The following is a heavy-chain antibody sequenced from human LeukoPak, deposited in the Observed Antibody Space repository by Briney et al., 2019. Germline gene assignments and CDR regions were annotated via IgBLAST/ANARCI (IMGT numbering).Heavy chain of an antibody. CDR3: APIYSSGPFDY. CDR2: IIPIFGTA. J-gene: IGHJ4*02. V-gene: IGHV1-69*13. CDR1: GGTFSSYA. Sequence: GASVKVSCKASGGTFSSYAISWVRQAPGQGLEWMGGIIPIFGTANYAQKFQGRVTITADESTSTAYMELSSLRAEDTAVYYCAPIYSSGPFDYWGQGTLVTVSS. D-gene: IGHD6-19*01.